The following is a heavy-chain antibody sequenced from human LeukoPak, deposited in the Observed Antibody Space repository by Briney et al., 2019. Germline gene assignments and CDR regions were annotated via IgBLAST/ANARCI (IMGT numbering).Heavy chain of an antibody. Sequence: SETLSLTCTVSGGSISSYYWSWIRQPPGKGLEWIGEINHSGSTNYNPSLKSRVTISVDTSKNQFSLKLSSVTAADTAVYYCARLRWLHNYYYYYYMDVWGKGTTVTISS. J-gene: IGHJ6*03. CDR2: INHSGST. CDR3: ARLRWLHNYYYYYYMDV. V-gene: IGHV4-34*01. CDR1: GGSISSYY. D-gene: IGHD5-24*01.